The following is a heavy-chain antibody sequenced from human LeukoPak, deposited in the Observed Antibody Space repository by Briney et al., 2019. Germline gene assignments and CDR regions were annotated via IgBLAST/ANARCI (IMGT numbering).Heavy chain of an antibody. Sequence: PGGSLRLSCVASGFTFSDYYMTWIRQAPGKGLEYVSHISRSGSSLYYGDSVTGRFTISRDNAKNTLYLQMNSLRAEDTAVYYCARDAVDTANAVWGQGTTVTVSS. CDR3: ARDAVDTANAV. CDR2: ISRSGSSL. V-gene: IGHV3-11*04. J-gene: IGHJ6*02. D-gene: IGHD5-18*01. CDR1: GFTFSDYY.